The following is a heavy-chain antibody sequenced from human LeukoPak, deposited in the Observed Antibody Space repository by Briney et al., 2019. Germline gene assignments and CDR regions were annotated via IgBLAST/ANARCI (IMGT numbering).Heavy chain of an antibody. CDR1: GGSISSGSYY. Sequence: PSQTLSLTCTVSGGSISSGSYYWSRIRQPAGKGLEWIGRIYTSGSNNYNPSLKSRVTISVDTSKNQFSLKLSSVTAADTAVYYCARGQTYYYDSSGYYYYYYYGMDVWGQGTTVTVSS. J-gene: IGHJ6*02. D-gene: IGHD3-22*01. CDR2: IYTSGSN. V-gene: IGHV4-61*02. CDR3: ARGQTYYYDSSGYYYYYYYGMDV.